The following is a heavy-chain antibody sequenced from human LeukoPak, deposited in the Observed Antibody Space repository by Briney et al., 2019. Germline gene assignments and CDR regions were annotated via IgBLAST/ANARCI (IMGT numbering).Heavy chain of an antibody. Sequence: GGSLRLSRAASGFTFDDYAMHWVRQAPGKGLEWVSGISWNSGSIGYADSVKGRFTISRDNAKNSLYLQMNSLRAEDTALYYCAKDTDDLYYYGMDVWGQGTTVTVPS. D-gene: IGHD3-3*01. CDR3: AKDTDDLYYYGMDV. CDR2: ISWNSGSI. J-gene: IGHJ6*02. V-gene: IGHV3-9*01. CDR1: GFTFDDYA.